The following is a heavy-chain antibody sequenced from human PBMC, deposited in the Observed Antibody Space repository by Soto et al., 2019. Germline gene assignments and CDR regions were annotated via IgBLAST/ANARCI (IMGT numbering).Heavy chain of an antibody. J-gene: IGHJ5*02. CDR1: GFTFSSND. D-gene: IGHD3-10*01. V-gene: IGHV3-13*01. Sequence: EVQLVESGGGLVQPGGSPRLFCAASGFTFSSNDMHWVRQVTGKGLEWVSSIGTAGDTYYLGSVRGRFSISREDAKNSLYLQMNGQRAEETAVYYCARGYYYGFAAWGQGTLVNVSS. CDR2: IGTAGDT. CDR3: ARGYYYGFAA.